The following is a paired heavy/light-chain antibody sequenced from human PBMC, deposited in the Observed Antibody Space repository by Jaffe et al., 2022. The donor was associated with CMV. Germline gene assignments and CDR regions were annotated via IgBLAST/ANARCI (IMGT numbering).Heavy chain of an antibody. D-gene: IGHD2-21*02. CDR2: IYSGGST. Sequence: QVQLQESGPGLVKPSETLSLTCTVSGGSISYYYWTWIRQPPGKGLEWIGYIYSGGSTNYNPSLKSRVTISVDTSKNQLSLKLTSVTAADTAVYYCARSGDGFSLFDYWGQGTLVTVSS. V-gene: IGHV4-59*01. CDR3: ARSGDGFSLFDY. J-gene: IGHJ4*02. CDR1: GGSISYYY.
Light chain of an antibody. CDR1: NSNIASYT. Sequence: QSVLTQPPSASGTPGQRVTISCSGANSNIASYTVNWYQQLPGTAPKLLIYSNNQRPSGVPDRFSGSKSGTSASLAISGLQSEDEADYYCAAWDDSLNGVVFGGGTKLTVL. CDR2: SNN. J-gene: IGLJ2*01. V-gene: IGLV1-44*01. CDR3: AAWDDSLNGVV.